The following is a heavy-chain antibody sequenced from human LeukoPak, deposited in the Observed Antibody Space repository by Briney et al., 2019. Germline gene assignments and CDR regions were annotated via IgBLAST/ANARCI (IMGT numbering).Heavy chain of an antibody. CDR1: GGSISSYY. CDR3: AKAFRGDVFDF. Sequence: SETLSLTCTVSGGSISSYYWSWIRQPAGKGLERVGRIYISGVTNYNPSLKSRVTMSVDTSKNQFSLKLSSVTAADTAMYYCAKAFRGDVFDFWGQGTLVTVSS. D-gene: IGHD2-21*01. J-gene: IGHJ4*02. V-gene: IGHV4-4*07. CDR2: IYISGVT.